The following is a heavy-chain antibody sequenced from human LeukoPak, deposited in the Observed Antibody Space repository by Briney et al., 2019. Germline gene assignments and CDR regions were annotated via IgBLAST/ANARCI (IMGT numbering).Heavy chain of an antibody. D-gene: IGHD1-1*01. CDR2: IYYSGST. CDR3: ARRVGGLERLLYYMDV. CDR1: GGSISSGGYY. Sequence: SETLSLTCTVSGGSISSGGYYWSWIRQHPGKGLEWIGYIYYSGSTYYNPSLKSRVTISVDTSKNQFSLKLSSVTAADTAVYYCARRVGGLERLLYYMDVWGKGTTVTVSS. J-gene: IGHJ6*03. V-gene: IGHV4-31*03.